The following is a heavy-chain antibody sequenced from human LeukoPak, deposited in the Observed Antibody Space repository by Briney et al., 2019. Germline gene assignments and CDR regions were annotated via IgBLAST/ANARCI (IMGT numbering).Heavy chain of an antibody. CDR1: GFTFTSSA. Sequence: SVKVSCKASGFTFTSSAVQWVRQARGQRLEWIGWIVVGSGNTNYAQKFQERVTITRDMSTSTAYMELSSLRSEDTAVYYCAAEWDSSGYEGPLHWGQGTLVTVSS. CDR2: IVVGSGNT. CDR3: AAEWDSSGYEGPLH. V-gene: IGHV1-58*01. J-gene: IGHJ4*02. D-gene: IGHD3-22*01.